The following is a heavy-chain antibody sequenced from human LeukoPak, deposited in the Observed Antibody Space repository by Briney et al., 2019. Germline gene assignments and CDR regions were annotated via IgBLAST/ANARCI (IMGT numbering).Heavy chain of an antibody. D-gene: IGHD2-21*01. CDR1: GGSISSSSYY. J-gene: IGHJ4*02. CDR3: ARRRAATGGDIDY. CDR2: IYYSGST. V-gene: IGHV4-39*01. Sequence: SETLSLTCTVSGGSISSSSYYRGWIRQPPGKGLEWIGSIYYSGSTYYNPSLKSRVTISVDTSKNQFSLKLSFVTAADTAVYYCARRRAATGGDIDYWGQGTLVTVSS.